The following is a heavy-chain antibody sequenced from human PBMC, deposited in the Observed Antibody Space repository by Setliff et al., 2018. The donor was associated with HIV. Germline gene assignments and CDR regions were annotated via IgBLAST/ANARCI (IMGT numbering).Heavy chain of an antibody. CDR3: ARRAAATTNFDY. D-gene: IGHD1-26*01. CDR1: GYSISSGYY. V-gene: IGHV4-38-2*01. Sequence: LSLPCAVSGYSISSGYYWGWIRQPPGKGLEWIGSIYHSGSAFYNPSLKSRVTLSLDTSKNQFSLKVTSVTAADTAVYYCARRAAATTNFDYWGQGTLVTVSS. J-gene: IGHJ4*02. CDR2: IYHSGSA.